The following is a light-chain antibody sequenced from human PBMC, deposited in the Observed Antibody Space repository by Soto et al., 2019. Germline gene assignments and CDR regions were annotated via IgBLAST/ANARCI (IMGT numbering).Light chain of an antibody. V-gene: IGKV1-39*01. CDR3: QQTYSTPYT. Sequence: IQMTQSPSSLSASVGDRVTITCRASQRITTYLNWYQQKPGNAPKLLITTSGTLQRGVPSRFSGSGSGTDFTLTITSLQREDFATYFCQQTYSTPYTFGRGTKLEIK. J-gene: IGKJ2*01. CDR2: TSG. CDR1: QRITTY.